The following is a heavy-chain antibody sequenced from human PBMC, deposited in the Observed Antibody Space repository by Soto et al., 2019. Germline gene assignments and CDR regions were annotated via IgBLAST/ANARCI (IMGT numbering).Heavy chain of an antibody. CDR1: GFTFTNYA. Sequence: ASVKVSCKASGFTFTNYAIQWVRQAPGQRLEWMGWINAGNAKTKYSQNFQDRVTITRDTSASTAYMELSSLRSEDTAVYYCARAIWYSENYYYDYWGQGTLVTVSS. D-gene: IGHD1-26*01. CDR2: INAGNAKT. J-gene: IGHJ4*02. V-gene: IGHV1-3*01. CDR3: ARAIWYSENYYYDY.